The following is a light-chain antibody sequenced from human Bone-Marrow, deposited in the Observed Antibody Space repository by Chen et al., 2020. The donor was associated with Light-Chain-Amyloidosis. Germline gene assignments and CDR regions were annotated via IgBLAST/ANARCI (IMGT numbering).Light chain of an antibody. CDR3: ESADSSGSYEVI. CDR2: RDT. V-gene: IGLV3-25*03. CDR1: DLPTKY. Sequence: SYELTQPPSVSVSPGQTARITCSGDDLPTKYAYWYQQKPGQAPVLVIHRDTERPSGISERFSGSRSGTTATVTISGVQAEDEADYDWESADSSGSYEVIFGGGTKLTVL. J-gene: IGLJ2*01.